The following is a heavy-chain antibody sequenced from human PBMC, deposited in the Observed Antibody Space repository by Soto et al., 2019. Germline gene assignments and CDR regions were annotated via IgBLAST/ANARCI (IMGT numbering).Heavy chain of an antibody. CDR1: GFTFSSYS. Sequence: EVQLVESGGGLVQPGGSLRLSCAASGFTFSSYSMNWVRQAPGKGLEWVSYISSSSSTIYYADSMKGRFTISRDNAKNSLYLQMNSLRDEDTAVYYCAGAYSGSYYGTRPYFQHWGQGTLVTVSS. CDR3: AGAYSGSYYGTRPYFQH. V-gene: IGHV3-48*02. J-gene: IGHJ1*01. D-gene: IGHD1-26*01. CDR2: ISSSSSTI.